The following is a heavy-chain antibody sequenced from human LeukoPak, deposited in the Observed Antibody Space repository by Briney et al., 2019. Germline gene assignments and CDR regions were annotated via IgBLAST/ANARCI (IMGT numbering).Heavy chain of an antibody. Sequence: GGSLRLSCAASGFTFSSYAMHWVRQAPGKGLEWVAVISYDGSNKYYADSVKGRFTISRDNSKNTLYLQMNSLRAEDTAVYYCARDQSLGYCSGGSCHSDFWGQGTLVTVSS. J-gene: IGHJ4*02. CDR2: ISYDGSNK. V-gene: IGHV3-30-3*01. CDR1: GFTFSSYA. D-gene: IGHD2-15*01. CDR3: ARDQSLGYCSGGSCHSDF.